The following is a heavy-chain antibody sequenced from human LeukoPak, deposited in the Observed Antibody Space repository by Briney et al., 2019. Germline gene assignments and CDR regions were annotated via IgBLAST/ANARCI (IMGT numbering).Heavy chain of an antibody. Sequence: GGSLKLSCAASGFTFSGSAMHWVRQASGKGLEWVGRIRSKANSYATAYAASVKGRFTISRDDSKNTAYLQMNSLKTEDTAVYYCTSARKSIAAAGTSGYYYYYMDVWGKGTTVTVSS. CDR1: GFTFSGSA. CDR2: IRSKANSYAT. J-gene: IGHJ6*03. CDR3: TSARKSIAAAGTSGYYYYYMDV. V-gene: IGHV3-73*01. D-gene: IGHD6-13*01.